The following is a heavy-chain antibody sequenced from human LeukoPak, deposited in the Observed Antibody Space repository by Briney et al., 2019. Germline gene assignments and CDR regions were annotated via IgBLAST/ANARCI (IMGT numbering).Heavy chain of an antibody. J-gene: IGHJ4*02. CDR1: GFTFRNYE. CDR3: SRDVDNTFDY. V-gene: IGHV3-48*03. Sequence: GGSLRLSCAASGFTFRNYELIWVRQAPGKGLEFVSYIDGSGSTMYYADSVKGRFTISRDNTKNSVFLQMNSLRAEDTAVYYCSRDVDNTFDYWGQGTLVTVSS. D-gene: IGHD5-12*01. CDR2: IDGSGSTM.